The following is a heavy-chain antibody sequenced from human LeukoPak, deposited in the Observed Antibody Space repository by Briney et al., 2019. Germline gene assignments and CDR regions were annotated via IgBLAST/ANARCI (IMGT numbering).Heavy chain of an antibody. V-gene: IGHV3-7*01. J-gene: IGHJ6*02. CDR3: ARKGGYFDWLFPPDYYGMDV. CDR2: IKEDGSEK. Sequence: GGSLRLSCAASGFTFSSHWMNWVRQAPGKGLEWVANIKEDGSEKYYADSVKGRFTISRDNAKNSLYLQMNSLRAEDTAVYYCARKGGYFDWLFPPDYYGMDVWGQGTTVTVSS. D-gene: IGHD3-9*01. CDR1: GFTFSSHW.